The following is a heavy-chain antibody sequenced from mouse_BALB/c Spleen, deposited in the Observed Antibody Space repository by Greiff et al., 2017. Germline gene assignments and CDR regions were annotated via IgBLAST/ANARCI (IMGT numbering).Heavy chain of an antibody. D-gene: IGHD1-1*01. CDR1: GYTFTSYW. J-gene: IGHJ3*01. CDR2: INPSNGRT. CDR3: ARGGLYGSSYEGFAY. V-gene: IGHV1S81*02. Sequence: VQLQQPGAELVKPGASVKLSCKASGYTFTSYWMHWVKQRPGQGLEWIGEINPSNGRTNYNEKFKSKATLTVDKSSSTAYMQLSSLTSEDSAVYYCARGGLYGSSYEGFAYWGQGTLVTVSA.